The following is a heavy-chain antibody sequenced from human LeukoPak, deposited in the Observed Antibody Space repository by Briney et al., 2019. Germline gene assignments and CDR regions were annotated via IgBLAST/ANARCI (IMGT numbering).Heavy chain of an antibody. J-gene: IGHJ6*02. CDR1: GFTFYTFG. D-gene: IGHD2-15*01. CDR2: IWYDGSNK. V-gene: IGHV3-33*01. CDR3: ARISCTGGSCRPYSYYGMDL. Sequence: GGSLRLSCAASGFTFYTFGMNWVRQAPGKGLEWVAVIWYDGSNKYYADSVKGRFTICRDNSKSTLYLQMNSLRAEDTAVYYCARISCTGGSCRPYSYYGMDLWGQGTTVTVSS.